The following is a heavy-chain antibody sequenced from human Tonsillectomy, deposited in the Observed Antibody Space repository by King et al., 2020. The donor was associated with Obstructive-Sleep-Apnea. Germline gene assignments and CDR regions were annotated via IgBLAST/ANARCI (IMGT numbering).Heavy chain of an antibody. CDR2: IDWDDDK. Sequence: VTLKESGPALVKPTQTLTLTCTFSGLSLSTSGMCVTWIRQPPGKALEWLARIDWDDDKFYSTSLKTRLTISKDTSKNQVVLTMTNVDPVDTATYYCARIRPQYSGSYIDYWGQGTLVTVSS. V-gene: IGHV2-70*04. CDR1: GLSLSTSGMC. D-gene: IGHD1-26*01. J-gene: IGHJ4*02. CDR3: ARIRPQYSGSYIDY.